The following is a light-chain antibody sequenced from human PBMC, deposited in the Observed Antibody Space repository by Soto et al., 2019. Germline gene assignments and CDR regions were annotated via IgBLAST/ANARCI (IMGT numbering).Light chain of an antibody. J-gene: IGLJ1*01. V-gene: IGLV2-18*02. CDR3: SSYIAAITSHV. CDR1: TSDFASQNS. Sequence: QSALTQPPSVSGSPGQSVTISCTGSTSDFASQNSVSWYQQAPGTAPKLLIFEVNIRPSGVPDRFSESKSGNTAFLTISGLQPEDEADYYCSSYIAAITSHVFGTGTKLTVL. CDR2: EVN.